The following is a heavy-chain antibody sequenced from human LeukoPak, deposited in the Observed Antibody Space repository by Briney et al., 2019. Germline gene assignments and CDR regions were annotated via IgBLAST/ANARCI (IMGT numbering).Heavy chain of an antibody. J-gene: IGHJ3*02. Sequence: SVKVSCKASGGTFSSYTISWVRQAPGQGLEWMGRIIPILGIANYAQKFQGRVTITADKSTSTAYMELSSLRSEDTAVYYCARSLLWDAFDIWGQRTMVTVSS. CDR3: ARSLLWDAFDI. CDR1: GGTFSSYT. D-gene: IGHD3-10*01. V-gene: IGHV1-69*02. CDR2: IIPILGIA.